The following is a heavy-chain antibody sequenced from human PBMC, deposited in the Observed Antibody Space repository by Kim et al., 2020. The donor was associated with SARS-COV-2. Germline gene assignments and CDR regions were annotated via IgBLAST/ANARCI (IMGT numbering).Heavy chain of an antibody. Sequence: GGSLRLSCAASGFTFSSYGMHWVRQAPGKGLEWVAVISYDGSNKYYADSVKGRFTISRDNSKNTLYLQMNSLRAEDTAVYYCAKLATSGYSDEPFDYWGQGTLVTVSS. CDR3: AKLATSGYSDEPFDY. V-gene: IGHV3-30*18. D-gene: IGHD3-22*01. J-gene: IGHJ4*02. CDR2: ISYDGSNK. CDR1: GFTFSSYG.